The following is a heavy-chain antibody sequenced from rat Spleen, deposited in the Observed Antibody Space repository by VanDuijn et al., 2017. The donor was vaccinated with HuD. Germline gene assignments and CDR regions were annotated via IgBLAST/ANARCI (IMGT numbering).Heavy chain of an antibody. Sequence: EVQLVESGGGLVQPGRSLKLSCAASGFTFSNYDMAWVRQAPTKGLEWVASITTSGGSTYYRDSVKGRFTISRDNAKSTLYLQINSLRSEDTATYYCARQWDYWGQGVMVTVSS. CDR2: ITTSGGST. J-gene: IGHJ2*01. CDR1: GFTFSNYD. V-gene: IGHV5-25*01. CDR3: ARQWDY.